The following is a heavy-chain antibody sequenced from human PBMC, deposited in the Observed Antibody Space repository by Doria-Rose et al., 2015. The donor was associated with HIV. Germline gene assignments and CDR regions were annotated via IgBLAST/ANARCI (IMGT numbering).Heavy chain of an antibody. J-gene: IGHJ4*02. CDR3: ARDHYDSGGYYRD. D-gene: IGHD3-22*01. CDR1: RYS. CDR2: ISSSSEYI. V-gene: IGHV3-21*03. Sequence: RYSMNWVRQAPGKGLEWVSSISSSSEYIYYVDSVQGRFTISRDNAKNSVYLQMNSLRTEDTAVYYCARDHYDSGGYYRDWSQGTLVTVSS.